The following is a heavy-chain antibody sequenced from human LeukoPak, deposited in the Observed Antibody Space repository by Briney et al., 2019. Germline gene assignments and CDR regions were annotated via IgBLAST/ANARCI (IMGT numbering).Heavy chain of an antibody. J-gene: IGHJ1*01. V-gene: IGHV1-69*04. CDR1: GYTFTSYG. D-gene: IGHD3-10*01. CDR2: IIPILGIA. CDR3: ARDTPYGSGSYYNGIEYFQH. Sequence: ASVKVSCKASGYTFTSYGISWVRQAPGQGLEWMGRIIPILGIANYAQKFQGRVTITADKSTSTAYMELSSLRSEDTAVYYCARDTPYGSGSYYNGIEYFQHWGQGTLVTVSS.